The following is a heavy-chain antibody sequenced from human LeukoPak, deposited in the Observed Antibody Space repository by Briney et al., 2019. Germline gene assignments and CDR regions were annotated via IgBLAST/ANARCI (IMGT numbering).Heavy chain of an antibody. J-gene: IGHJ4*02. CDR3: ARSHFGELLLPFDY. CDR2: ISSSGSTI. D-gene: IGHD3-10*01. Sequence: PGGSLRLSCAASGFTFSSYEMNWVSQAPGKGLEWVSYISSSGSTIYYADSVKGRFTISRDNAKNSLYLQMNSLRTEDTAVYYCARSHFGELLLPFDYWGQGTLVTVSS. V-gene: IGHV3-48*03. CDR1: GFTFSSYE.